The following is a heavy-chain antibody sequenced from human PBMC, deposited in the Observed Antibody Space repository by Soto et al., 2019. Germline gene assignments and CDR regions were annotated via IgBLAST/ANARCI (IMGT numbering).Heavy chain of an antibody. CDR3: AKNGPSLGAWFDP. D-gene: IGHD2-8*01. Sequence: EASVKVSCKASGYTFTGYYIHWVRQAPGQGLEWMGWIDPNSGGAHYAPKFQGRVAMTRAASINTAYMELNRLRSDDTAVYYCAKNGPSLGAWFDPWGQGTLVTVSS. V-gene: IGHV1-2*02. CDR2: IDPNSGGA. CDR1: GYTFTGYY. J-gene: IGHJ5*02.